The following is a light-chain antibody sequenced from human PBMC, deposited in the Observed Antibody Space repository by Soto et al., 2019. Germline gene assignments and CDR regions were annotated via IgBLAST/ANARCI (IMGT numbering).Light chain of an antibody. CDR3: GAWDDRLHGYV. J-gene: IGLJ1*01. CDR1: NSNIATYA. CDR2: GND. Sequence: QSALTQPPSASGTPGQRVTISCSVTNSNIATYAVNWYQQYPGTAPTLLIYGNDQRPSGVPDRFSGSKSDTSASLAISGLQSEDEADYYCGAWDDRLHGYVFGTGTKVTVL. V-gene: IGLV1-44*01.